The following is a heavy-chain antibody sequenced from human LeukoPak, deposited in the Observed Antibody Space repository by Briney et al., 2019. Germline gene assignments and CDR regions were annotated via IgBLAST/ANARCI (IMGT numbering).Heavy chain of an antibody. V-gene: IGHV3-53*01. D-gene: IGHD6-19*01. Sequence: GGSLRLSCAASGFTFDDYGMSWVRQAPGKGLEWVTHIYSGGSTYYGDSVKGRFTISRDESKNTLYLQMNSLRAEDTAVYYCARNRVAVTGQRFYMDVWGKGATVTVSS. J-gene: IGHJ6*03. CDR1: GFTFDDYG. CDR2: IYSGGST. CDR3: ARNRVAVTGQRFYMDV.